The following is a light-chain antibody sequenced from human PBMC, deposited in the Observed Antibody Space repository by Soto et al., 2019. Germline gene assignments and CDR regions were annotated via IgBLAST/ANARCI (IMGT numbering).Light chain of an antibody. CDR2: DAS. J-gene: IGKJ5*01. CDR3: QQRTNWPIT. CDR1: QSVSSS. V-gene: IGKV3-11*01. Sequence: EIVLTQFPATLSLSPGERATLSCRASQSVSSSLAWYQQKSGQAPRLLIYDASNRATGIPARFSGSGSGTDFTLTISSLEPEDFAVYFCQQRTNWPITVGQGTRLEIK.